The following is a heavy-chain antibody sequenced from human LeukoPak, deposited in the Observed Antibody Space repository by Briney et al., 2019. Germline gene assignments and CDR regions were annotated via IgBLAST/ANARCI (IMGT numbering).Heavy chain of an antibody. CDR1: GFTFSSYA. CDR2: ISGSGGST. V-gene: IGHV3-23*01. CDR3: AKERDYDFWSGYYGLTFDY. J-gene: IGHJ4*02. Sequence: GGSLRLSCAASGFTFSSYAMSWVRQAPGKGLEWVSAISGSGGSTYYADSVKGRFTISRDNSKNTLYLQMNSLRAEDTAVYYCAKERDYDFWSGYYGLTFDYWGQGTLVTVSS. D-gene: IGHD3-3*01.